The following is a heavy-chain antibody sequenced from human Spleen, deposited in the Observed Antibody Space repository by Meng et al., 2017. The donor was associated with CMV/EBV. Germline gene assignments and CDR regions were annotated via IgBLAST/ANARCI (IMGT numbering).Heavy chain of an antibody. V-gene: IGHV3-53*01. Sequence: GGSLRLSCAASGFTVSSNYMSWVRQAPGKGLEWVSVIYSGGSTYYADSVKGRFTISRDNAKNTLYLQMNSLRAEDTAVYYCARDGHLWFGMRGGVDYWGQGTLVTV. J-gene: IGHJ4*02. CDR3: ARDGHLWFGMRGGVDY. CDR2: IYSGGST. D-gene: IGHD3-10*01. CDR1: GFTVSSNY.